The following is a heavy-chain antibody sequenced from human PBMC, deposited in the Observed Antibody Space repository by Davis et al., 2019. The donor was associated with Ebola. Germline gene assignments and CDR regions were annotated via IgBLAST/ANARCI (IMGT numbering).Heavy chain of an antibody. J-gene: IGHJ6*02. CDR1: GGSFSGYY. Sequence: SETLSLTCAVYGGSFSGYYWSWIRQPPGKGLEWIGEINHSGSTNYNPSLKSRVTISVDTSKNQFSLKLSSVTAADTAVYYCARASKVPAAIPNYYYGMDVWGQGTTVTVSS. D-gene: IGHD2-2*01. V-gene: IGHV4-34*01. CDR3: ARASKVPAAIPNYYYGMDV. CDR2: INHSGST.